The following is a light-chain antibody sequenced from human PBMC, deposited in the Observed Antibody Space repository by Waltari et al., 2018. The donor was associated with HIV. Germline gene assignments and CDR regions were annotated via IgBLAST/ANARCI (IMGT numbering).Light chain of an antibody. CDR2: EAT. CDR1: SSAIGGYTY. J-gene: IGLJ2*01. V-gene: IGLV2-8*01. CDR3: SSFAPTNKFYVL. Sequence: QSTLTHPPSASGSPGQSVTISCTGTSSAIGGYTYVSWYQQHPGKAPKLIMTEATKRPSGVPDRFSGSKSGNTASLTVSGLQADDEALYYCSSFAPTNKFYVLFGGGTTLTVL.